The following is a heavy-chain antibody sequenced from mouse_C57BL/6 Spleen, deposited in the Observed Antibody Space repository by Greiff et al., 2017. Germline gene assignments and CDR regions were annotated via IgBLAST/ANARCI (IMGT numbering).Heavy chain of an antibody. CDR2: ISDGGSYT. CDR1: GFTFSSYA. CDR3: ARDPHYYYGSSPYAMDY. V-gene: IGHV5-4*01. D-gene: IGHD1-1*01. J-gene: IGHJ4*01. Sequence: DVKLVESGGGLVKPGGSLKLSCAASGFTFSSYAMSWVRQTPEKRLEWVATISDGGSYTYYPDNVKGRFTISRDNAKNNLYLQMSHLKSEDTAMYYCARDPHYYYGSSPYAMDYWGQGTSVTVSS.